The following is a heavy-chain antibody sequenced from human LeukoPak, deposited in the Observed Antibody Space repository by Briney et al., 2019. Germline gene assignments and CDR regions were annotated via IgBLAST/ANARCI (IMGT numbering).Heavy chain of an antibody. D-gene: IGHD7-27*01. J-gene: IGHJ4*02. CDR1: GVSISTYS. CDR3: ARLGTAPV. Sequence: PSETLSLTCTVSGVSISTYSWSWIRQPPGKGLEWIGYISYSGSTSYNPSLRSRVTISVDTSKNQFSLKLSSVTAADTAVYYCARLGTAPVWGQGTLVTVSS. CDR2: ISYSGST. V-gene: IGHV4-59*12.